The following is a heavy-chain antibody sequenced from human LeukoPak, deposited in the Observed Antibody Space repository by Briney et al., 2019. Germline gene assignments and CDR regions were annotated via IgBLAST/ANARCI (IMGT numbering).Heavy chain of an antibody. Sequence: ASVKVSCKASGYTFTNYDISWVRQAPGQGLEWMGWISAYNGNANYAQNSQGRVTMTTDTSTGTAYMELRSLRSDDTAVFYCATGLWFGELSYAFDIWGQGTIVTVSS. D-gene: IGHD3-10*01. CDR2: ISAYNGNA. CDR3: ATGLWFGELSYAFDI. CDR1: GYTFTNYD. J-gene: IGHJ3*02. V-gene: IGHV1-18*01.